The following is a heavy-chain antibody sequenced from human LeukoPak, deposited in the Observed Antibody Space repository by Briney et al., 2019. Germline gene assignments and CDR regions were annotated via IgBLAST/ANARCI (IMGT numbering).Heavy chain of an antibody. V-gene: IGHV3-23*01. J-gene: IGHJ4*02. CDR3: AKGGHYSFFDY. D-gene: IGHD4-11*01. CDR2: ISGDGTET. Sequence: GGSLRLSCTASGLIFRNYAMTWVRQAPRKGLEWVSSISGDGTETFYADSVKGRFTISRDNSKNTHYLQMSSLRAEDTGMYYCAKGGHYSFFDYWGQGTLVTVSS. CDR1: GLIFRNYA.